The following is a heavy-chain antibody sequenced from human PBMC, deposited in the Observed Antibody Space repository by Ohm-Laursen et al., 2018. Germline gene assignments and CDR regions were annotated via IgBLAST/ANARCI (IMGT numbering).Heavy chain of an antibody. CDR1: GFDFKSAW. CDR3: AIDISEAGKGELDY. V-gene: IGHV3-15*01. CDR2: IKSRTSGGTT. D-gene: IGHD6-13*01. Sequence: GVLRLSCTASGFDFKSAWMTWVRQSPGKGLEWVGRIKSRTSGGTTDYAAPVKGRFTISRDDSQSTVYLQMNSLTTEDTAMYYCAIDISEAGKGELDYWGQGILVTVSS. J-gene: IGHJ4*02.